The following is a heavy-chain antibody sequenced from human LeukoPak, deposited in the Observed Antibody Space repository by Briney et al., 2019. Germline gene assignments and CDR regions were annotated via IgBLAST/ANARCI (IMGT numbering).Heavy chain of an antibody. Sequence: AGGSLRLSCAVSGFTFSSYWMTWVRQAPGKGLEWVANIKQDGSEIYYVDSVKGRFTISRDNSKNTLYLQMNSLRAEDTAVYYCAKLRRDPYCGGDCYFRWFDPWGQGTLVTVSS. D-gene: IGHD2-21*01. CDR1: GFTFSSYW. CDR3: AKLRRDPYCGGDCYFRWFDP. J-gene: IGHJ5*02. CDR2: IKQDGSEI. V-gene: IGHV3-7*03.